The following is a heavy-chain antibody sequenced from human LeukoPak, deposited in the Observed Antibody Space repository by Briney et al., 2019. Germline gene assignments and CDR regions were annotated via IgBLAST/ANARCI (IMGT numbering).Heavy chain of an antibody. J-gene: IGHJ4*02. CDR2: ISCDGSNK. CDR3: AREEVRAAHDN. Sequence: GGSLRLSCAASGFTFSSYAMHWVRQAPGKGLEWVAVISCDGSNKYYADSVKGRFTNSRDNSKNTLYLQMNSLRAEDTAVYYCAREEVRAAHDNWGQGTLVTVSS. V-gene: IGHV3-30-3*01. D-gene: IGHD6-6*01. CDR1: GFTFSSYA.